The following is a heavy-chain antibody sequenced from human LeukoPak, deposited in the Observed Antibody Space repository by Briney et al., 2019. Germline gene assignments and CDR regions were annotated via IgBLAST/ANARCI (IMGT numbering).Heavy chain of an antibody. J-gene: IGHJ4*02. CDR1: GFTFSSYE. CDR3: ARGGVRNYFDY. V-gene: IGHV3-48*03. Sequence: PGGSLRLSCAASGFTFSSYEMNWVRQAPGKGLEWVSYISSSGSTIYYADSVKGRSTISRDNAKNSLYLQMNSLRAEDTAVYYCARGGVRNYFDYWGQGTLVTVSS. CDR2: ISSSGSTI. D-gene: IGHD3-3*01.